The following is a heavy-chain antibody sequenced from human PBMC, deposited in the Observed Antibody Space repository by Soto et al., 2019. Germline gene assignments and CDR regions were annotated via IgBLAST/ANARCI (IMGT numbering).Heavy chain of an antibody. CDR1: GGTFSSYA. J-gene: IGHJ6*02. Sequence: SLVKVSCKASGGTFSSYAISWVRQAPGQGLEWMGGIIPIFGTANYAQKFQGRVTITADESTSTAYMELSSLRSEDTAVYYCARKKSGSYQPYYYFGMDVWGQGTTVTVSS. D-gene: IGHD1-26*01. V-gene: IGHV1-69*13. CDR3: ARKKSGSYQPYYYFGMDV. CDR2: IIPIFGTA.